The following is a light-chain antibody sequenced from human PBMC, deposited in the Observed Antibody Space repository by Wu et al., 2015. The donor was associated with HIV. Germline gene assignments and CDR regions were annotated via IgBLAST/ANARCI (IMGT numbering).Light chain of an antibody. Sequence: EIVMTQSPATLSVSPGERATLSCRASQSVSSNLAWYQQKPGQAPRLLIYGASTRATGIPARFSGSGSGTEFTLTISSLQSEDFATYYCQQSYNLPPWTFGPRDQGGIQT. CDR3: QQSYNLPPWT. CDR2: GAS. CDR1: QSVSSN. V-gene: IGKV3-15*01. J-gene: IGKJ1*01.